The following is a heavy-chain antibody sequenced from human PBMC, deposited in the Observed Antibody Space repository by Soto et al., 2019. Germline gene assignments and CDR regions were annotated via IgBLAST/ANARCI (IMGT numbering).Heavy chain of an antibody. Sequence: GASVKVSCKASGYTFTSYGISWVRQAPGQGLEWMGWISAYNGNTNYAQKLQGRVTMATDTSTSTAYMELRSLRSDDTAVYYCARGSGDYGDYVLLRWGQGTLVTVSS. CDR1: GYTFTSYG. J-gene: IGHJ4*02. V-gene: IGHV1-18*04. CDR3: ARGSGDYGDYVLLR. D-gene: IGHD4-17*01. CDR2: ISAYNGNT.